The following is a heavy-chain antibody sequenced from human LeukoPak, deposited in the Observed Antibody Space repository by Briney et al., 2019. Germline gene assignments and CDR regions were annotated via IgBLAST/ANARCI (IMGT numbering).Heavy chain of an antibody. D-gene: IGHD3-22*01. CDR1: GFTFSSYA. J-gene: IGHJ4*02. CDR3: ARDGYYYDSSGYYFNFDY. V-gene: IGHV3-30*04. CDR2: VSYDGTSK. Sequence: PGGSLRLSCAASGFTFSSYAMYWVRQAPGKGLEWVAAVSYDGTSKYSADSVKGRFTISRDNSKNTLYLQMNSLRAEDTAVYYCARDGYYYDSSGYYFNFDYWGQGTVVSVSS.